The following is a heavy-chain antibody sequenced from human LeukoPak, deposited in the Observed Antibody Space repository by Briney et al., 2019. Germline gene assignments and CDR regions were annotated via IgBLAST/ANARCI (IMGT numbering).Heavy chain of an antibody. J-gene: IGHJ4*02. CDR1: GFTFSSYG. D-gene: IGHD6-19*01. CDR2: ISYDGGNK. Sequence: GGSLRLSCAASGFTFSSYGMHWVRQAPGKGLEWVAVISYDGGNKYYADSVKGRFTISRDNSKNTLYLQMNSLRAEDTAVYYCATQGAGANFDYWGQGTLVTVSS. V-gene: IGHV3-30*03. CDR3: ATQGAGANFDY.